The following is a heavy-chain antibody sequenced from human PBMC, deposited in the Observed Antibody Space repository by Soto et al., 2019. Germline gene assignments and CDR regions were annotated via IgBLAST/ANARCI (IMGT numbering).Heavy chain of an antibody. CDR3: AASGPSSFTTPHY. CDR2: ISGSSSST. V-gene: IGHV3-23*01. J-gene: IGHJ4*02. D-gene: IGHD3-22*01. Sequence: GGSLRLSCAASGFTFSSYAMSWVRQAPGKGLEWVSAISGSSSSTYYADSVKGRFTISRDNAKNSLYLQMNSLRAEDTAVYYCAASGPSSFTTPHYWGQGTLVTVSS. CDR1: GFTFSSYA.